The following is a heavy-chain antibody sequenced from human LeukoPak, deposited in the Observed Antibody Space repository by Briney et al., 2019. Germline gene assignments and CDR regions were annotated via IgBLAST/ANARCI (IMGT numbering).Heavy chain of an antibody. Sequence: PSETLSLTCAVYGGSFSGYCWSWIRQPPGKGLEWIGEINHSGSTNHNPSLKSRVTISVDTSKNQFSLKLSSVTAADTAVYYCARVSYSSGWYNWFDPWGQGTLVTVSS. J-gene: IGHJ5*02. V-gene: IGHV4-34*01. CDR2: INHSGST. D-gene: IGHD6-19*01. CDR3: ARVSYSSGWYNWFDP. CDR1: GGSFSGYC.